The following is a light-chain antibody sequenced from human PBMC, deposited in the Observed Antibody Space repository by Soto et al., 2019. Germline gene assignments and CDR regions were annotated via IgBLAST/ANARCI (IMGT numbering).Light chain of an antibody. CDR2: RAS. J-gene: IGKJ1*01. CDR3: QQYGSSPTT. V-gene: IGKV3-15*01. CDR1: QSLNTN. Sequence: EGVVTQSHATLSVTPGARVALYSRASQSLNTNLAWYQQKPGQAPRLLIYRASTRATGVPARFSGSGSGTEFTLTISSLQSEDFAVYHCQQYGSSPTTFGQGTKV.